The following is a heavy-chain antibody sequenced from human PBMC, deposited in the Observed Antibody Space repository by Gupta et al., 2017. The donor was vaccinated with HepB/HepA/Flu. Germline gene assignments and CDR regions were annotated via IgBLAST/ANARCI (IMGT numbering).Heavy chain of an antibody. V-gene: IGHV3-13*01. CDR1: GFTFSSYD. Sequence: EVQLVESGGGLVQPGGSLRLSCAASGFTFSSYDMHWVRQATGKGLEWVSAIGTAGDTYYPGSVKGRFTISRENAKNSLYLQMNSLRAGDTAVYYCARKHFWSGYYEVWCQGTLVTVSS. CDR3: ARKHFWSGYYEV. D-gene: IGHD3-3*02. J-gene: IGHJ4*02. CDR2: IGTAGDT.